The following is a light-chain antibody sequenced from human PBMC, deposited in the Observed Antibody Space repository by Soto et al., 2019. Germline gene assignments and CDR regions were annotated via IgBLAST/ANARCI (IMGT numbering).Light chain of an antibody. V-gene: IGKV1-5*03. CDR2: TAS. CDR1: QSISSW. CDR3: QQHNNNSPWT. Sequence: DIQMTQSPSTLSASVGDRVTITCRASQSISSWLAWYQQKPGKAPKLLIYTASNLESGVPSRFSGSGSGTEFTLTISSLQPDDSATYYCQQHNNNSPWTVGQGTKVEIK. J-gene: IGKJ1*01.